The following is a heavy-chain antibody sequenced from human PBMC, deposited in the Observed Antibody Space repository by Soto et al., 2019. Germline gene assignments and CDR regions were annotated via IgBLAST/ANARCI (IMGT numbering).Heavy chain of an antibody. J-gene: IGHJ3*02. CDR1: GFSLSTSGVS. CDR3: AHRVVGEDAFDI. Sequence: QITLKESGPTVVKPTQTLTLTCTLSGFSLSTSGVSVGWIRQPPGKALEWLALIYWDDDKRYSPSLKSRLTIXKXXSKNQVVLMMTNMDPVDTATYYCAHRVVGEDAFDIWGQGTLVIVSS. V-gene: IGHV2-5*02. CDR2: IYWDDDK.